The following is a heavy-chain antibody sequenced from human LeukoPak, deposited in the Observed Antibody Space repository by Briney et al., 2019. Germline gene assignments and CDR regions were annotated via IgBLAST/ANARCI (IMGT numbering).Heavy chain of an antibody. V-gene: IGHV1-69*01. J-gene: IGHJ4*02. CDR1: GGTFSSYA. Sequence: ASVTVSCRASGGTFSSYAISWVRQAPGQGLEWMGGIIPIFGTANYAQKFQGRVTITADESTSTAYMELSSLRSEDTAVYYCARSYGSTSPVDYWGQGTLVTVSS. CDR2: IIPIFGTA. D-gene: IGHD2-2*01. CDR3: ARSYGSTSPVDY.